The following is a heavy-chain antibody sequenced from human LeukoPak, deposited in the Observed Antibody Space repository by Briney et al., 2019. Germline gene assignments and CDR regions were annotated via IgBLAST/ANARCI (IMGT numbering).Heavy chain of an antibody. CDR2: IYTSGST. V-gene: IGHV4-61*02. J-gene: IGHJ6*03. D-gene: IGHD5-12*01. CDR1: GGSISSGSYY. CDR3: ASNGWLPNYYYYYYMDV. Sequence: SETLSLTCTVSGGSISSGSYYWSWIRQPAGKGLEWIGRIYTSGSTNYNPSLKSRVTISVDTSKNQFSLKLSSVTAADTAVYYCASNGWLPNYYYYYYMDVWGKGTTVTISS.